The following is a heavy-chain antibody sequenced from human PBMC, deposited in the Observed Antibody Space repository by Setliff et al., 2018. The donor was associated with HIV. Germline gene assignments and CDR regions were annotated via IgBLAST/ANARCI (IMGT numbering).Heavy chain of an antibody. Sequence: SVKVSCKASGGTLSTSAIAWVRQAPGQGLEWMGGVTPALYLTTHAEKFQSRVTFTTDDSTSSVYMELSSLRSDDTATYYCATDSGVVPPRTLDIWGQGTVVTVSS. V-gene: IGHV1-69*10. J-gene: IGHJ3*02. CDR3: ATDSGVVPPRTLDI. CDR1: GGTLSTSA. CDR2: VTPALYLT. D-gene: IGHD3-16*01.